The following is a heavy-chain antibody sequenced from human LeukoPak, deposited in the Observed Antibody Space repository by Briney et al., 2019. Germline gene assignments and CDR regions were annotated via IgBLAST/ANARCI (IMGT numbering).Heavy chain of an antibody. CDR2: IYYSGST. CDR1: GGSISSSSYY. D-gene: IGHD6-25*01. CDR3: ARSSGWHLLLLDY. Sequence: AETLSLTCTVSGGSISSSSYYWGWIRQPPGKGLEWIGSIYYSGSTYYNPSLKSRVTISVDTSKNQFSLKLNSVTAADTAVYYCARSSGWHLLLLDYWGQGTLVTVSS. J-gene: IGHJ4*02. V-gene: IGHV4-39*01.